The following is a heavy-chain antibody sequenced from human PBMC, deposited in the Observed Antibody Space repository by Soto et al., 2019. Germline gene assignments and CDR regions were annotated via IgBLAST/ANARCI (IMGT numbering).Heavy chain of an antibody. D-gene: IGHD4-17*01. J-gene: IGHJ2*01. CDR3: ASTPFTTVVTLYWYFDL. Sequence: QVQLVQSGAEVKKPGSSVKVSCKASGGTFSSYAISWVRQAPGQGLEWMGGIIPIFGTANYAQKFQGRVTITADESTSTAYMELSSLRSEDTAVYYCASTPFTTVVTLYWYFDLWGRGTLVTVS. V-gene: IGHV1-69*01. CDR2: IIPIFGTA. CDR1: GGTFSSYA.